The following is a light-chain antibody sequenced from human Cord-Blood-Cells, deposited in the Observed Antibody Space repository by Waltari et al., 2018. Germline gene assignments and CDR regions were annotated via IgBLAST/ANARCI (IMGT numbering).Light chain of an antibody. CDR1: SGSVSTSYY. J-gene: IGLJ3*02. CDR3: VLYMGSGISV. CDR2: STN. V-gene: IGLV8-61*01. Sequence: QTVVTQEPSFSVSPGGTVTLTCGLSSGSVSTSYYPSWYQQTPGQAPRPLVYSTNTRPSGVPDRFSGSILGNKAALTITGAQADDESDYYCVLYMGSGISVFGGGTKLTVL.